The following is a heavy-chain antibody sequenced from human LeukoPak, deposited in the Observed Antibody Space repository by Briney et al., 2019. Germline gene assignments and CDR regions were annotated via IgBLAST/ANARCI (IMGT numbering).Heavy chain of an antibody. D-gene: IGHD3-22*01. CDR2: ISLDGVRT. J-gene: IGHJ4*02. Sequence: GGSLRLSCAASGFTFDDYAMHWVRQAPGKGLEWVSLISLDGVRTYYADSVKGRFTSSRDNSKHSLYLQMNSLRAEDTALYYCAKDFYDSSGYYDYLGQGTLVTVSS. V-gene: IGHV3-43D*03. CDR3: AKDFYDSSGYYDY. CDR1: GFTFDDYA.